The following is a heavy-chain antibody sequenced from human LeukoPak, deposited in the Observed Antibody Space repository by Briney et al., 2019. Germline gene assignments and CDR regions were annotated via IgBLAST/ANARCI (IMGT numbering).Heavy chain of an antibody. D-gene: IGHD3-10*01. Sequence: GGSLRLSCAVSGFTFSNYAMSWVRQAPGKGPEWVSGISGSGESKYYADSVKGRFTISRDIAKNTLYLQMSSLRVEDTALYYCAKGSHDSGGYYTSRYYFYMDVWGKGTTVTVSS. CDR2: ISGSGESK. V-gene: IGHV3-23*01. CDR3: AKGSHDSGGYYTSRYYFYMDV. CDR1: GFTFSNYA. J-gene: IGHJ6*03.